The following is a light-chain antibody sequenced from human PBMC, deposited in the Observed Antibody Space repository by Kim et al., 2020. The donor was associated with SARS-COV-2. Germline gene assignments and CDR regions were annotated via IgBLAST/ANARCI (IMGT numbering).Light chain of an antibody. CDR3: QAWDSRTYVV. V-gene: IGLV3-1*01. J-gene: IGLJ2*01. Sequence: SYELTQPPSVSVSPGQTASITCSGDKLGDKYACWYQQKSGQSPVLVIYQDDKRPSGIPGRFSGSNSGNTATLTISGTQAMDEADYYCQAWDSRTYVVFGGGTQLTVL. CDR2: QDD. CDR1: KLGDKY.